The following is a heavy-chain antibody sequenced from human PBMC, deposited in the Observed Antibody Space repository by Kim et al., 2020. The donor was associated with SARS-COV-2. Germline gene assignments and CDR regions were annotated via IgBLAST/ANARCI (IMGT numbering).Heavy chain of an antibody. D-gene: IGHD3-10*01. CDR2: INTNTGNP. V-gene: IGHV7-4-1*02. Sequence: ASVKVSCKASGYTFTSYAMNWVRQAPGQGLEWMGWINTNTGNPTYAQGFTGRFVFSLDTSVSTAYLQTSSLKAEDTAVYYCARDIPRGSDYYYYYGMDVWGQGTTVTVSS. CDR3: ARDIPRGSDYYYYYGMDV. CDR1: GYTFTSYA. J-gene: IGHJ6*02.